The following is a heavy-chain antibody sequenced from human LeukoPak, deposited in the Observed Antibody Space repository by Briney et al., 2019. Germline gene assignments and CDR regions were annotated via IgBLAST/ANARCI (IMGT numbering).Heavy chain of an antibody. CDR2: LYSDGGT. V-gene: IGHV3-53*01. D-gene: IGHD1-14*01. Sequence: PGGSLRLSCTASAFAVSINYMSWVRQAPGKGLEWVSVLYSDGGTFYADSVKGRFTISRDSSKNTLSLQMNSLRAEDTAVYYCARDKNGPETWGQGTLVTVSS. J-gene: IGHJ4*02. CDR3: ARDKNGPET. CDR1: AFAVSINY.